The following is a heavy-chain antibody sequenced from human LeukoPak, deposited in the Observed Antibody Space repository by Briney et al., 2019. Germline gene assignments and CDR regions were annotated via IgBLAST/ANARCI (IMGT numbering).Heavy chain of an antibody. CDR3: ASGGYCSGGSCLVYYYYYYMDV. Sequence: PSETLSLTCTVSGGSISSSSYYWGWIRQPPGKGLEWIGSIYHSGSTYYNPSLKSRVTISVDTSKNQFSLKLSSVTAADTAVYYCASGGYCSGGSCLVYYYYYYMDVWGKGTTVTVSS. J-gene: IGHJ6*03. V-gene: IGHV4-39*07. CDR1: GGSISSSSYY. D-gene: IGHD2-15*01. CDR2: IYHSGST.